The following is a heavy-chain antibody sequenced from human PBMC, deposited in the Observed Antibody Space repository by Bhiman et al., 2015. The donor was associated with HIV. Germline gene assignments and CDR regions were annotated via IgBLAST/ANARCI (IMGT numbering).Heavy chain of an antibody. J-gene: IGHJ4*02. CDR1: GFTFSSYS. D-gene: IGHD6-19*01. CDR2: ISSSSSYI. V-gene: IGHV3-21*03. Sequence: EVQLVESGGGLVKPGGSLRLSCAASGFTFSSYSMNWVRQAPGKGLEWVSSISSSSSYIYYADSVKGRFTISRDNAKNSLYLQMNSLRAEDTAVYYCASSGWYLYYFDYWGQGTLVTVSS. CDR3: ASSGWYLYYFDY.